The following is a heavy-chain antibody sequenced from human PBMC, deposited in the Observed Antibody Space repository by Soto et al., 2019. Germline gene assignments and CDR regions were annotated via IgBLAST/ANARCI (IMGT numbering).Heavy chain of an antibody. CDR3: ARFNSGSYYEAFDI. D-gene: IGHD1-26*01. V-gene: IGHV4-4*02. Sequence: QVQLQESGPGLVKPSGTLSLTCAVSGGSISSSNWWSWVRQPPGKWLEWIGEIYHSGSTNYNPSHKSRVTISVDKSTNQFSLKLSSVTAADTAVYYCARFNSGSYYEAFDIWGQGTMVTVSS. CDR1: GGSISSSNW. J-gene: IGHJ3*02. CDR2: IYHSGST.